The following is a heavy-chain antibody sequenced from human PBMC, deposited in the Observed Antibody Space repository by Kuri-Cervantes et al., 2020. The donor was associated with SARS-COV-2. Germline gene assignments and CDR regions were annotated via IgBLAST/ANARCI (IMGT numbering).Heavy chain of an antibody. CDR3: ARVSSSSSPAFDI. CDR2: ISSSSSYI. D-gene: IGHD6-6*01. CDR1: GFTSSSYS. Sequence: GESLKISCAASGFTSSSYSMNWVRQAPGKGLEWVSSISSSSSYIYYADSVKGRFTISRDNAKNSLYLQMNSLRAEDTAVYYCARVSSSSSPAFDIWGQGTMVTVSS. J-gene: IGHJ3*02. V-gene: IGHV3-21*01.